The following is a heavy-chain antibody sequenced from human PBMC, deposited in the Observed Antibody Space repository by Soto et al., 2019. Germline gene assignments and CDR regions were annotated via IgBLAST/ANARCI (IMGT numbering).Heavy chain of an antibody. CDR1: GCTFSSYA. CDR3: ARDLSYDYSNWFDP. V-gene: IGHV1-69*13. D-gene: IGHD4-4*01. CDR2: IIPIFGTA. Sequence: SVKVSCKASGCTFSSYAISWVRQAPGQGLEWMGGIIPIFGTANYAQKFQGRVTITADESTSTAYMELSSLRSEDTAVYYCARDLSYDYSNWFDPWGQGTLVTVSS. J-gene: IGHJ5*02.